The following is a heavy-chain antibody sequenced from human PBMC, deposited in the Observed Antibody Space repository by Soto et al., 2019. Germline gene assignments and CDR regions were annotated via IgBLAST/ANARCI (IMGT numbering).Heavy chain of an antibody. V-gene: IGHV1-2*04. J-gene: IGHJ6*02. CDR2: INPNNGGT. Sequence: ASVKVSCKSSGYTFTDYYIHWVRQAPGQGLEWMGWINPNNGGTKFAQNFQGWVILTSDTSINTVYVEMTRLRSDDTAVYFCVRGEAGYYYYGLDVWGQGTTVTVSS. D-gene: IGHD2-21*01. CDR3: VRGEAGYYYYGLDV. CDR1: GYTFTDYY.